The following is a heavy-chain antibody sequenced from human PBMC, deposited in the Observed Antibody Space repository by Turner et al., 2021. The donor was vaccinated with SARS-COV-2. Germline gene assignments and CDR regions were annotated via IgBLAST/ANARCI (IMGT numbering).Heavy chain of an antibody. Sequence: VQLVESGGGLVTPGGSVRLSCAASGYTFSRYRMNWSRRGAGKGLEWVSSISCISSYSCYADAVKCRFTISRDNTKNSLYLRMTSLRAENTAVYYGARSPTAAGYYYDSSGYYTPYYFDSWGQGTLVTVSS. J-gene: IGHJ4*02. V-gene: IGHV3-21*01. D-gene: IGHD3-22*01. CDR3: ARSPTAAGYYYDSSGYYTPYYFDS. CDR2: ISCISSYS. CDR1: GYTFSRYR.